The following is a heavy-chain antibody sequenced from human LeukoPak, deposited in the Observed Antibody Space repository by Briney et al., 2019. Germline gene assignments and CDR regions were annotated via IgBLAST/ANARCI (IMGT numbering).Heavy chain of an antibody. CDR3: ARTYYYDSSGNVPFDI. CDR1: GGSFSAYY. J-gene: IGHJ3*02. Sequence: PSETLSLTCAVYGGSFSAYYWSWIRQPPGKGLEWIGSIYYSGSTYYNPSLKSRVTISVDTSKNHFSLKLSSVTAADTAMYYCARTYYYDSSGNVPFDIWGQGTMVTVSS. D-gene: IGHD3-22*01. CDR2: IYYSGST. V-gene: IGHV4-34*01.